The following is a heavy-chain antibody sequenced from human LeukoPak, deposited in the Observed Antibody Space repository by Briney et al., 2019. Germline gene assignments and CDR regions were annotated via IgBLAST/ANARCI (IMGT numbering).Heavy chain of an antibody. V-gene: IGHV4-34*01. D-gene: IGHD5-12*01. Sequence: PSETLSLICCVYGGPFSGYYWSWIRQPPGKGLEWIGEINHSGNTNYNPSLKSRVTISIDTSKNYFSLKLTSVTAADTAVYFRARGAEGYRRYAGVWGRGTLVTVSS. CDR2: INHSGNT. CDR3: ARGAEGYRRYAGV. J-gene: IGHJ4*02. CDR1: GGPFSGYY.